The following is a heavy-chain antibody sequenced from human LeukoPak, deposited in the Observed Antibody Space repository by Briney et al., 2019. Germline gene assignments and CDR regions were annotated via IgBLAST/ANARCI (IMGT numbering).Heavy chain of an antibody. D-gene: IGHD3-3*01. CDR1: GYTFTGYY. V-gene: IGHV1-2*02. CDR2: INPNSGGT. J-gene: IGHJ5*02. Sequence: ASVKVSCKASGYTFTGYYMHWVRQAPGQGLEWMGWINPNSGGTNYAQKFQGRVTMTRDTSISTAYMELSSLRSEDTAVYYCARGVGYDFWSGYFLWFDPWGQGTLVTVSS. CDR3: ARGVGYDFWSGYFLWFDP.